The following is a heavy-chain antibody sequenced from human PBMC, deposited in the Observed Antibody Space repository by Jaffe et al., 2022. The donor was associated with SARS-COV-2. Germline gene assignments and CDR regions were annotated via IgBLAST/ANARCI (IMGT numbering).Heavy chain of an antibody. V-gene: IGHV4-34*01. Sequence: VQLQQWGSGLLKPSETLSLTCAVYYGSFSGYYWTWIRQPPGKGLEWIGEMTHSGSTNYNPSLKGRVTISEDTSKNQFSLKLNSVTAADSAVYFCASSYDGTYYDSYDLWGQGTLVTVSS. CDR3: ASSYDGTYYDSYDL. CDR1: YGSFSGYY. CDR2: MTHSGST. J-gene: IGHJ3*01. D-gene: IGHD3-22*01.